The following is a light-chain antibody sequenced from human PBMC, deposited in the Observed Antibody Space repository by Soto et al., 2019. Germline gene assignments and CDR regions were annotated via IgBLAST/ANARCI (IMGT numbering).Light chain of an antibody. V-gene: IGKV1-6*01. CDR1: QGSRYD. CDR3: LQNYNYPRT. Sequence: IQMTQSPSTMSAPVGDRVNITCRASQGSRYDLGWYQQKPGKAPKLLIYAASSLQSGVPSRFSGSGSGTDFTLTISILQPEDFATYYWLQNYNYPRTFGQGTKVDI. CDR2: AAS. J-gene: IGKJ1*01.